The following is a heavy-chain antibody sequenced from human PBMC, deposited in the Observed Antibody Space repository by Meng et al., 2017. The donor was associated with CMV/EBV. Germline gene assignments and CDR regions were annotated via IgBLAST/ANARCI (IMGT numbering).Heavy chain of an antibody. CDR1: GYSINSGFF. CDR2: IYHSGST. Sequence: GSLRTSWTCSGYSINSGFFWGLIRPAPGKGLEGIGSIYHSGSTYYHPSLKSRVTISVDTSKNQFSLKLSSVTAADTAVYYCARDTFLEWFNYGMDVWGQGTTVTVSS. D-gene: IGHD3-3*02. CDR3: ARDTFLEWFNYGMDV. J-gene: IGHJ6*02. V-gene: IGHV4-38-2*02.